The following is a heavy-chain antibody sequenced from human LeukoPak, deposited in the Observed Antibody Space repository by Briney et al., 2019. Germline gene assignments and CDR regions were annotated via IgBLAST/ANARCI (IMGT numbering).Heavy chain of an antibody. D-gene: IGHD2-15*01. Sequence: SSETLSLTCTVSGGSISSYYWSWIRQPAGKGLEWIGRIYTSGSTNYNPSLKSRVTMSVDTSKNQFSLKLSSVTAADTAVYYSARDLPIVVVVASGAFDIWGQGTMVTVSS. V-gene: IGHV4-4*07. CDR3: ARDLPIVVVVASGAFDI. J-gene: IGHJ3*02. CDR2: IYTSGST. CDR1: GGSISSYY.